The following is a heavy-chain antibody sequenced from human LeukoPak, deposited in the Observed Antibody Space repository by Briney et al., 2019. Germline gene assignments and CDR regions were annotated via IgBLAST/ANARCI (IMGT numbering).Heavy chain of an antibody. CDR3: ARGITPYSPSFDP. CDR1: GFSFSSFS. CDR2: ISSSSSYI. J-gene: IGHJ5*02. V-gene: IGHV3-21*01. D-gene: IGHD3-10*01. Sequence: PGGSLRLSCAASGFSFSSFSMNWVRQAPGKGLEWVSSISSSSSYIYYADSVKGRFTISRDNAKNSLYLQMNSLRAEDTAVYYCARGITPYSPSFDPWGQGTLVTVSS.